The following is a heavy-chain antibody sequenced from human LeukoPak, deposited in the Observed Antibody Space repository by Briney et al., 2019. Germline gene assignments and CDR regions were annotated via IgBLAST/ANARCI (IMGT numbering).Heavy chain of an antibody. V-gene: IGHV4-59*08. D-gene: IGHD3-22*01. J-gene: IGHJ4*02. CDR2: IYYTGST. CDR1: GGSISSYY. Sequence: SETLSLTCTVSGGSISSYYWSWIRQPPGKGLEWIGCIYYTGSTNYNPSLKSRVTISVDTSKNQFSLKLSSVTAADTAVYYGARAYYSDSGAPYYFDYWGQGTLVPVSS. CDR3: ARAYYSDSGAPYYFDY.